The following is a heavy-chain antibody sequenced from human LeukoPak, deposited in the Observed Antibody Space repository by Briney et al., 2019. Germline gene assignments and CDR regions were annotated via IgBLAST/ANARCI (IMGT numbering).Heavy chain of an antibody. CDR1: GYIFTSYW. D-gene: IGHD3-16*02. Sequence: SLKISSKGSGYIFTSYWNCWVRPLAGKGLERMGINYPSGYDNRYSKSLQSQTIISAKKSISTAYLQWSSLKASDTAVYYCARHKSDYVWGSYRESDYWGQRTLVSVTS. V-gene: IGHV5-51*01. CDR2: NYPSGYDN. CDR3: ARHKSDYVWGSYRESDY. J-gene: IGHJ4*02.